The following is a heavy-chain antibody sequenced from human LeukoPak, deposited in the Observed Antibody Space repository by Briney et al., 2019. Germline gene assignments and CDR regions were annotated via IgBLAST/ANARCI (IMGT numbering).Heavy chain of an antibody. D-gene: IGHD4/OR15-4a*01. CDR1: GYTFTNYY. CDR3: ARRAGAYSHPYDY. Sequence: ASVKVSCKASGYTFTNYYIHWVRQAPGQGLEWMGMINPNDGYTTYAQKFQGRVTMTTDMSTSTVYMELSSLRSEDTAVYYCARRAGAYSHPYDYWGQGTLVTVSS. CDR2: INPNDGYT. V-gene: IGHV1-46*01. J-gene: IGHJ4*02.